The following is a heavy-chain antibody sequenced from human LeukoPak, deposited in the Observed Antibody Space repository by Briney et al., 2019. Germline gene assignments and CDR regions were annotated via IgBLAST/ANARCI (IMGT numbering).Heavy chain of an antibody. CDR1: GDSIGTYF. J-gene: IGHJ3*02. V-gene: IGHV4-4*07. CDR3: ARDYIVETGVVGFDM. CDR2: VYDGGRT. D-gene: IGHD2-8*02. Sequence: KPSETLSLTCTVPGDSIGTYFWNWIRQSAGEGLGWIGHVYDGGRTNYNPSLKGRVTISVDTSRNLFSLRLSSVTAADTAVYYCARDYIVETGVVGFDMWGQGTMVTVSS.